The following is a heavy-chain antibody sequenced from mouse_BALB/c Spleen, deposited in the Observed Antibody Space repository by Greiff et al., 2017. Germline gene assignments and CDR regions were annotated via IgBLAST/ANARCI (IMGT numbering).Heavy chain of an antibody. J-gene: IGHJ1*01. CDR1: GFTFSSYA. CDR3: ARQDYGSSYPYFDV. CDR2: ISSGGST. Sequence: EVKLVESGGGLVKPGGSLKLSCAASGFTFSSYAMSWVRQTPEKRLEWVASISSGGSTYYPDSVKGRFTISRDNARNILYLQMSSLRSEDTAMYYCARQDYGSSYPYFDVWGAGTTVTVSS. V-gene: IGHV5-6-5*01. D-gene: IGHD1-1*01.